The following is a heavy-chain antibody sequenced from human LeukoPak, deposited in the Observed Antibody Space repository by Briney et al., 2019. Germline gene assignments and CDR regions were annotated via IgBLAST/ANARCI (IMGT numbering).Heavy chain of an antibody. Sequence: PGGSLRLSCAASGFTFSSYAMSWVRQAPGKGLEWVSAISGSGGNTYYADSVKGRFTISRDNSKNTLYLQMNGLRSEDTAVYYCAKVGVRYCSGGSCSPPIFFDYWGQGTLVTVSS. CDR1: GFTFSSYA. V-gene: IGHV3-23*01. CDR3: AKVGVRYCSGGSCSPPIFFDY. CDR2: ISGSGGNT. J-gene: IGHJ4*02. D-gene: IGHD2-15*01.